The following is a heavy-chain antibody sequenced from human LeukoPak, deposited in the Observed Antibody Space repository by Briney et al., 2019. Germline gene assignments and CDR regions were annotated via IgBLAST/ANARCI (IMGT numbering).Heavy chain of an antibody. CDR3: AKDTLVWDY. D-gene: IGHD3-16*01. CDR2: ISGSRGST. J-gene: IGHJ4*02. Sequence: GGPLNLSFAASGFPFISYAMSGGRPAPGKGLEWVSAISGSRGSTYYADSVKGRFTISRDNSKNTLYLQMNSLRAEDTAVYYCAKDTLVWDYWGQGTLVTVSS. CDR1: GFPFISYA. V-gene: IGHV3-23*01.